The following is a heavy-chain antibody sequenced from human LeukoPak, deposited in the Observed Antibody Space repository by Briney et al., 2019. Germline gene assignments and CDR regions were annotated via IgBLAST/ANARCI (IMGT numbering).Heavy chain of an antibody. Sequence: SETLSLTCAVSGYSISSGYYWGWIRQPPGKGLEWIGSIYHSGSTYYNPSLKSRVTISVDTSKNQFSLKLSSVTAADTAVYYCARPGSYGPXDAFXIXXQGTXVTV. D-gene: IGHD1-26*01. V-gene: IGHV4-38-2*01. CDR2: IYHSGST. CDR3: ARPGSYGPXDAFXI. CDR1: GYSISSGYY. J-gene: IGHJ3*02.